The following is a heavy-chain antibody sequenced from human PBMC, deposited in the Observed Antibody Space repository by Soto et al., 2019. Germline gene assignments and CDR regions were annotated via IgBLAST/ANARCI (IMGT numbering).Heavy chain of an antibody. CDR1: GFTFSSYA. CDR2: ISGSGGST. Sequence: GVLRLSCAASGFTFSSYAMSWVRQAPGKGLEWVSAISGSGGSTYYADSVKGRFTISRDNSKNTLYLQMNSLRAEDTAVYYCAKDVVTNFVAAANYYDYWGQGTLVTVS. CDR3: AKDVVTNFVAAANYYDY. J-gene: IGHJ4*02. V-gene: IGHV3-23*01. D-gene: IGHD6-13*01.